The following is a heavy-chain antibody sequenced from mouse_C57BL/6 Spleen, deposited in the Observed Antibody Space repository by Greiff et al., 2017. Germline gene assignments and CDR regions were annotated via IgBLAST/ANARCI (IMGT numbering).Heavy chain of an antibody. V-gene: IGHV7-3*01. CDR1: GFTFTDYY. CDR2: IRNKANGYTT. Sequence: EVQVVESGGGLVQPGGSLSLSCAASGFTFTDYYMSWVRQPPGKALEWLGFIRNKANGYTTEYSASVKGRFTISRDNSHSILYLQMNALRAEDSATYYCARSSNWDGDAMDYWGQGTSVTVSS. CDR3: ARSSNWDGDAMDY. D-gene: IGHD4-1*01. J-gene: IGHJ4*01.